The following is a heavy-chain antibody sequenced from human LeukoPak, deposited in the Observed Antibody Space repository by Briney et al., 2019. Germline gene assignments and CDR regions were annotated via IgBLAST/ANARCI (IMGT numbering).Heavy chain of an antibody. CDR3: AKDSYYYDSSAYRIFDY. CDR1: GGSISSYY. V-gene: IGHV4-4*07. Sequence: SSETLSLTCAVYGGSISSYYWSWIRQSAGKGLEWIGRIHTSGGTNYNPSLKSRVTMSVDTSKNQFSLRLSSVTAADTALYYCAKDSYYYDSSAYRIFDYWGQGTPVTVSS. J-gene: IGHJ4*02. CDR2: IHTSGGT. D-gene: IGHD3-22*01.